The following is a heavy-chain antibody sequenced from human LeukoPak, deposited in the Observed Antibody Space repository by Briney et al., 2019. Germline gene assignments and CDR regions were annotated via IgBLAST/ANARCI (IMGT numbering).Heavy chain of an antibody. J-gene: IGHJ4*02. CDR3: ARDPTYYYDSSGYYF. CDR1: GYTFTGYY. V-gene: IGHV1-2*06. CDR2: INPNNGGT. D-gene: IGHD3-22*01. Sequence: ASVKVSCKASGYTFTGYYMHWVQQAPGKGLDWMGRINPNNGGTNYAQKFQGRVTMTRDTSISTAYMELSRLRSDDTAVYYCARDPTYYYDSSGYYFWGQGTLVTVSS.